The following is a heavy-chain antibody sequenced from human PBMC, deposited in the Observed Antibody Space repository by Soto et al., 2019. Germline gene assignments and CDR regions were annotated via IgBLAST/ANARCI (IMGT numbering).Heavy chain of an antibody. J-gene: IGHJ4*02. CDR1: GGTFSSYT. V-gene: IGHV1-69*08. Sequence: QVQLVQSGAAVKKPGSSVKVSCKASGGTFSSYTISWVRQAPGQGLEWMGRIIPILGIANYAQKFQGRVTITADKSTSTAYMELSSLRSEDTAVYYCAREPHYYDSSGSFDYWGQGTLVTVSS. CDR2: IIPILGIA. CDR3: AREPHYYDSSGSFDY. D-gene: IGHD3-22*01.